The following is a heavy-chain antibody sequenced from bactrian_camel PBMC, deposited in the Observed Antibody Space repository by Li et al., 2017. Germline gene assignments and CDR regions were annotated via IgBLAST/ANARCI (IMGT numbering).Heavy chain of an antibody. CDR2: IESDGTT. V-gene: IGHV3S53*01. CDR3: TADRRWNWQPLKAEYTY. Sequence: HVQLVESGGGSVQAGGSLRLSCAASGYTISRHCMGWLRQAPGKEDEGVAYIESDGTTTYAESVKGRFTISKDNAKNSLYLQMSSLKPEDTAMYFCTADRRWNWQPLKAEYTYWGQGTQVTVS. CDR1: GYTISRHC. D-gene: IGHD7*01. J-gene: IGHJ4*01.